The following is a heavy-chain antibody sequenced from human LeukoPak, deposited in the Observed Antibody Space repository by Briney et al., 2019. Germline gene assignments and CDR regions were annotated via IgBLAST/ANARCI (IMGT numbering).Heavy chain of an antibody. Sequence: SETLSLTCAVYGGFFSGYYWSWIRQPPGKGLEWIGENNHSGSTNYNPSLKSRVTIPVDTSKNQFSLKLSSVAAEDAAVYYCARKRRLVRHYYGMDVWGQGTTVTVSS. CDR1: GGFFSGYY. CDR3: ARKRRLVRHYYGMDV. J-gene: IGHJ6*02. CDR2: NNHSGST. D-gene: IGHD3-10*01. V-gene: IGHV4-34*01.